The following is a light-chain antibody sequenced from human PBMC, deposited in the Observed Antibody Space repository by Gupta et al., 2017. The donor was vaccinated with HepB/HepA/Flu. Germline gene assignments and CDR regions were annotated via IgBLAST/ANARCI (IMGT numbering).Light chain of an antibody. CDR2: RVS. J-gene: IGKJ4*01. CDR3: GQGKQWPLS. Sequence: DAVLTPSPLSLPATFGQSASTFCRSSQNLLFSDGNYFLHWYQQRPGQSPRRLNYRVSNRDCGVPDRSSSRGSGADFTLKSSRGEAEDIGVYYCGQGKQWPLSFGGGTKVEIK. V-gene: IGKV2-30*01. CDR1: QNLLFSDGNYF.